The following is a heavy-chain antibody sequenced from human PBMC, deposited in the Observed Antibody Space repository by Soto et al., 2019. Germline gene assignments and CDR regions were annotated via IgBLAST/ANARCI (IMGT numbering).Heavy chain of an antibody. CDR1: GFTFSTYT. Sequence: GGSLRLSCAASGFTFSTYTMNWVRQAPGKGLEWVSGINAPGSPTYYADSVKGRFTISRDNSKNTLYLQMNSLRAEDTAVYYCAKEAATGEFDYWGQGTLVTVSS. CDR2: INAPGSPT. J-gene: IGHJ4*02. CDR3: AKEAATGEFDY. D-gene: IGHD7-27*01. V-gene: IGHV3-23*01.